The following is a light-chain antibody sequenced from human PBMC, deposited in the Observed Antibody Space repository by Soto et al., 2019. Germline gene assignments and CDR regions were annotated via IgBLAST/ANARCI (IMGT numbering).Light chain of an antibody. J-gene: IGKJ1*01. V-gene: IGKV3-20*01. CDR1: QSVAANY. Sequence: IVLTKSPGTLSLSPGEGATLSCRASQSVAANYIAWYSQNRGQSTRILXXGAXSRATGIPERFIGSGSGKEFTLTISSLQSEEFAVYYCQQYNNWPTGTFGQGTKVDIK. CDR3: QQYNNWPTGT. CDR2: GAX.